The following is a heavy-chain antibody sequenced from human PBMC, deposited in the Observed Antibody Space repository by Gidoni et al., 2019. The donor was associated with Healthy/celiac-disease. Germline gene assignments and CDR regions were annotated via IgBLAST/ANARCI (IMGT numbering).Heavy chain of an antibody. CDR1: GFTFSSYG. Sequence: QVQLVESGGGVVQPGRSLRLSCAASGFTFSSYGMHWFRQAPGKGLEWVAVISYDGSNKYYADSVKGRFTISRDNSKNTLYLQMNSLRAEDTAVYYCAKDVEPESNWFDPWGQGTLVTVSS. CDR2: ISYDGSNK. V-gene: IGHV3-30*18. CDR3: AKDVEPESNWFDP. D-gene: IGHD1-1*01. J-gene: IGHJ5*02.